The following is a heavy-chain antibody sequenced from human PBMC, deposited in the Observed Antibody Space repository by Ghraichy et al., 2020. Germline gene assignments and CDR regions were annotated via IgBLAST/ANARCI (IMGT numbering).Heavy chain of an antibody. CDR1: GFTFSSYA. D-gene: IGHD3-10*01. J-gene: IGHJ3*02. V-gene: IGHV3-30*04. Sequence: GGSLRLSCAASGFTFSSYAMHWVRQAPGKGLDWVAVISYDGSNKYYADSVKGRFTISRDNSKNTLYLQMNSLRAEDTAVYYCARDRGGVIITGANDAFDIWGQGTLVTVSS. CDR2: ISYDGSNK. CDR3: ARDRGGVIITGANDAFDI.